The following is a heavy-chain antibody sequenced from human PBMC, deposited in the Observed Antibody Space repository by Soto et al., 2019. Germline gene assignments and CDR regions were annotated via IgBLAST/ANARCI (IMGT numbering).Heavy chain of an antibody. CDR2: INWKSDI. V-gene: IGHV3-9*02. CDR3: AISQDRGGRTTFIY. Sequence: PGGSLRLSSAVSGFTSDDNAMHWVRQAPEKGLEWVSGINWKSDIGYADSVKGRFTISRDNAENSLYLQMNSLRAEDTALYYCAISQDRGGRTTFIYWGQGPHVTVSS. J-gene: IGHJ4*02. CDR1: GFTSDDNA. D-gene: IGHD3-16*01.